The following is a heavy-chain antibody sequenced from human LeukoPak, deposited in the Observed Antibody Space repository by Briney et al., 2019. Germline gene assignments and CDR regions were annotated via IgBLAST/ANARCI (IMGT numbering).Heavy chain of an antibody. CDR1: GFTFDDYA. V-gene: IGHV3-9*01. J-gene: IGHJ6*02. Sequence: PGGSLRLSCAASGFTFDDYAMHWVRQAPGKGLEWVSGISWNSGSIGYADSVKGRFTISRDNAKNSLYLQMNSLRAEDTALYYCAKNTWKSSDSGRGRMDVWGQGTTVTVSS. CDR2: ISWNSGSI. CDR3: AKNTWKSSDSGRGRMDV. D-gene: IGHD3-10*01.